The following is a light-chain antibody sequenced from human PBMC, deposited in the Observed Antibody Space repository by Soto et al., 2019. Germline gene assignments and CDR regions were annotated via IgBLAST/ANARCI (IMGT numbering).Light chain of an antibody. V-gene: IGKV3-11*01. J-gene: IGKJ5*01. CDR2: DAS. CDR1: LSVSVY. CDR3: QQHGQWPIT. Sequence: VVLTQSPATLSLSPGEIATLSCRTSLSVSVYLDWYQRKPGQAPRLLISDASNRATGIPARFSGSGSGTDFTLTISSLQPEDFATYYCQQHGQWPITFGQGTRLEIK.